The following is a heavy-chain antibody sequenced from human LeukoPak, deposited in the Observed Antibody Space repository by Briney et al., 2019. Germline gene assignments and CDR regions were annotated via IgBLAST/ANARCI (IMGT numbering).Heavy chain of an antibody. J-gene: IGHJ4*02. D-gene: IGHD2-2*01. Sequence: KPSETLSLTCTVSGGSISSYYWSWIRQPPGKGLEWIGSIYHSGSTYYNPSLKSRVTISVDTSKNQFSLKLSSVTAADTAVYYCARDYSIVPAASFDYWGQGTLVTVSS. V-gene: IGHV4-38-2*02. CDR3: ARDYSIVPAASFDY. CDR2: IYHSGST. CDR1: GGSISSYY.